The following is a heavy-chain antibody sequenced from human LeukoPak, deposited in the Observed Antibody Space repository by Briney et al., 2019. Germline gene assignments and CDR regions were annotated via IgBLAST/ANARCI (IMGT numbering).Heavy chain of an antibody. CDR2: ISSSGSTI. J-gene: IGHJ6*02. D-gene: IGHD4-17*01. CDR3: ARGDDYGVHGMDV. Sequence: SGGSLRLSCAASRFIFSTYAMSWVRQASGGGLEWVSYISSSGSTIYYADSVKGRFTISRDNAKNSLYLQMNSLRAEDTAVYYCARGDDYGVHGMDVWGQGTTVTVSS. V-gene: IGHV3-11*01. CDR1: RFIFSTYA.